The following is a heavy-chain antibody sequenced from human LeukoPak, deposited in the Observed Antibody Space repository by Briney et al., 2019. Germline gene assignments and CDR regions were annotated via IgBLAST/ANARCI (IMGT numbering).Heavy chain of an antibody. CDR1: GVSISSYY. J-gene: IGHJ4*02. D-gene: IGHD5-18*01. CDR2: IYDSGTT. V-gene: IGHV4-59*01. Sequence: SETLSLTCTVSGVSISSYYWSWIRQTPGKGLEWVGYIYDSGTTNHNPSLKSRVTISVDTSKNQFSLKLSSVTAADTAAYYCAGRYRSRLDFWGQGTLVTVSS. CDR3: AGRYRSRLDF.